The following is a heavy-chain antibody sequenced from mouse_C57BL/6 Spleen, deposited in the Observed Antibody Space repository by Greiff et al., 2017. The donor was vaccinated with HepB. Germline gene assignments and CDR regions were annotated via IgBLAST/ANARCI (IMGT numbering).Heavy chain of an antibody. J-gene: IGHJ2*01. V-gene: IGHV5-17*01. Sequence: KLVESGGGLVKPGGSLKLSCAASGFTFSDYGMHWVRQAPEKGLEWVAYISSGSSTIYYADTVKGRFTISRDNAKNTLFLQMTSLRSEDTAMYYCAGGLYYFDYWGQGTTLTVSS. CDR2: ISSGSSTI. CDR1: GFTFSDYG. CDR3: AGGLYYFDY.